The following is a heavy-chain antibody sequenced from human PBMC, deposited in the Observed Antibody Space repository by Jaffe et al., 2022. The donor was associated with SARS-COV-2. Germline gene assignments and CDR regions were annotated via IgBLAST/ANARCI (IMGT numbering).Heavy chain of an antibody. D-gene: IGHD3-9*01. V-gene: IGHV3-7*01. Sequence: EVQLVESGGGLVQPGGSLRLSCAASGFTFSSYWMSWVRQAPGKGLEWVANIKQDGSEKYYVDSVKGRFTISRDNAKNSLYLQMNSLRAEDTAVYYCARVSTALRYFDWPPWGEYWYFDLWGRGTLVTVSS. CDR1: GFTFSSYW. J-gene: IGHJ2*01. CDR3: ARVSTALRYFDWPPWGEYWYFDL. CDR2: IKQDGSEK.